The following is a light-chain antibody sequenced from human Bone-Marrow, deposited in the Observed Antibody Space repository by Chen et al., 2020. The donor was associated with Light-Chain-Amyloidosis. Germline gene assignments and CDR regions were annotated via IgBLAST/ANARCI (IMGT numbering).Light chain of an antibody. CDR2: EVP. Sequence: QSALTQPASVSGSSGQSITISCTGTSSDVGGDIHVSWYQQHPDKAPKRMIYEVPNRPSWVPVRFSGSKSANTASLTISGLQTDDEAAYFCSSYTITNTLVFGCGTRVTVL. CDR1: SSDVGGDIH. CDR3: SSYTITNTLV. J-gene: IGLJ1*01. V-gene: IGLV2-14*01.